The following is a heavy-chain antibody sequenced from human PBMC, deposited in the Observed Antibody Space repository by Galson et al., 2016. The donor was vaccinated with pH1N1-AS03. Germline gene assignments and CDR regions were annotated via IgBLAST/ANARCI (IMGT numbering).Heavy chain of an antibody. J-gene: IGHJ6*02. CDR3: AREKHTVTGEGMYYGMDV. V-gene: IGHV4-61*03. D-gene: IGHD4-17*01. Sequence: SETLSLTCTVSGGSVSSGNHYWSWVRQPPGKGLEWIGYIYNSGSTNYNPSLKSRVTISVDTSKNHFSLKLSSVTAAATAVYYRAREKHTVTGEGMYYGMDVWGQGTTVTVSS. CDR1: GGSVSSGNHY. CDR2: IYNSGST.